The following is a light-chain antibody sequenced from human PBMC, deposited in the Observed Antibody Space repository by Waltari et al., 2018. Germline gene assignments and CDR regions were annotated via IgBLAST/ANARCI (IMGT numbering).Light chain of an antibody. V-gene: IGKV2-28*01. CDR1: QSLLENNGYNY. J-gene: IGKJ5*01. CDR3: MEGLQSGT. Sequence: DIVMTQSPLSLPVTPGEPASISCRSSQSLLENNGYNYLDWYLQKPGQSPQILIYLGSNRAAGVPDRFSGSGSGTDFTLKISRVEAEDAGVYYCMEGLQSGTFGQGTRLEIK. CDR2: LGS.